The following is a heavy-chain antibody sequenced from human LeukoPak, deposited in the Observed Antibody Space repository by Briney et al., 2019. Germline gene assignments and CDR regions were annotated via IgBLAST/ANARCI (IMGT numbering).Heavy chain of an antibody. J-gene: IGHJ4*02. D-gene: IGHD6-13*01. V-gene: IGHV4-59*01. Sequence: SETLSLTCTVSGVSISSYYWSWIRQPPGKGLEWIGYIYYSGSNNYNPSLKSRVTISVDTSKNQFSLKLSSVTAAAPAVYYCAGYSSSWYSQFDYWGQGTLVTVSS. CDR1: GVSISSYY. CDR3: AGYSSSWYSQFDY. CDR2: IYYSGSN.